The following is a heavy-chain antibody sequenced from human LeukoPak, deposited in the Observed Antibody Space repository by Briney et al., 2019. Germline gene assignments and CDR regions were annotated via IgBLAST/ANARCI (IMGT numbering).Heavy chain of an antibody. Sequence: SSVKVSCKASGGTFSSYAISWVRQAPGQGLDWMGGSIPIFGTANYAQKFQGRVTITTDESTSRAYMELSSLRSEDTAVYYCARVDPYNWNYGSVWGQGTLVTVSS. V-gene: IGHV1-69*05. CDR2: SIPIFGTA. CDR1: GGTFSSYA. D-gene: IGHD1-7*01. J-gene: IGHJ4*02. CDR3: ARVDPYNWNYGSV.